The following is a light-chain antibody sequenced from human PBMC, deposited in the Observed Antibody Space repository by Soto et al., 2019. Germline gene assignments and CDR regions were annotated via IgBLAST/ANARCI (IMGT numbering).Light chain of an antibody. Sequence: QSALTQPASMSGSPGQSITISCTGTSSDVGSYNLVSWYQQHPGKAPKLMIYEVSKRPSGVSNRFSGSKSGNTASLTISGLQAEDEADYYCCSYAGSKVFGGGTKLTVL. CDR1: SSDVGSYNL. CDR3: CSYAGSKV. CDR2: EVS. J-gene: IGLJ3*02. V-gene: IGLV2-23*02.